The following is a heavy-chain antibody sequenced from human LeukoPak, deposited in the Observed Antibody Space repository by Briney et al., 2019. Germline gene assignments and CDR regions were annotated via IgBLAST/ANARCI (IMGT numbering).Heavy chain of an antibody. V-gene: IGHV3-23*01. CDR2: ISGSGGNT. Sequence: GGSLTLSCAASKVTFSDYAMNWVRQAPGKGLEWVSGISGSGGNTYYADSVKGRFTISRDNSKNTLYLQMNSLRAEDTALYYCAKGTGINHYHWIDPWGQGSQGTVSS. CDR3: AKGTGINHYHWIDP. CDR1: KVTFSDYA. D-gene: IGHD3/OR15-3a*01. J-gene: IGHJ5*02.